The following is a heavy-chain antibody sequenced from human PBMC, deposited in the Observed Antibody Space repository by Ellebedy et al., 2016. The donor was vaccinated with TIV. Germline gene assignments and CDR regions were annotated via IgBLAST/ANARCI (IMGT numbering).Heavy chain of an antibody. CDR2: ISGSSVDT. J-gene: IGHJ6*02. CDR1: GFSFSDHY. V-gene: IGHV3-11*03. Sequence: GESLKISCVVSGFSFSDHYMNWIRQTPGKGLEWLSYISGSSVDTNYADSVKGRFTISRDNAKNSLYLQMNSLRAEDTAVYYCARHLDVWGQGTTVTVSS. CDR3: ARHLDV.